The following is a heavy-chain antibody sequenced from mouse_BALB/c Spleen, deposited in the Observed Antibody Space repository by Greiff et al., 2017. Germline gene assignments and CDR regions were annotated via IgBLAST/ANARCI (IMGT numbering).Heavy chain of an antibody. V-gene: IGHV3-1*02. Sequence: DVQLQESGPDLVKPSQSLSLTCTVTGYSITSGYSWHWIRQFPGNKLEWMGYIHYSGSTNYNPSLKSRISITRDTSKNQFFLQLNSVTTEDTATYYCAPSTMITSYWYFDVWGAGTTVTVSS. CDR3: APSTMITSYWYFDV. CDR1: GYSITSGYS. D-gene: IGHD2-4*01. J-gene: IGHJ1*01. CDR2: IHYSGST.